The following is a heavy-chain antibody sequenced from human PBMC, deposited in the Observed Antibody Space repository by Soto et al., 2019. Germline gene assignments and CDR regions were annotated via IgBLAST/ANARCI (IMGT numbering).Heavy chain of an antibody. CDR2: ISSSSSTI. V-gene: IGHV3-48*01. CDR3: ARDGNYGRGTYYYYMDV. CDR1: GFTFSSYS. Sequence: GGSLRLSCAASGFTFSSYSMNWVRQAPGKGLEWVSYISSSSSTIYYADSVKGRFTISRDNAKNSLYLQMNSLRAEDTAVYYCARDGNYGRGTYYYYMDVWGKGTTVTVSS. D-gene: IGHD1-7*01. J-gene: IGHJ6*03.